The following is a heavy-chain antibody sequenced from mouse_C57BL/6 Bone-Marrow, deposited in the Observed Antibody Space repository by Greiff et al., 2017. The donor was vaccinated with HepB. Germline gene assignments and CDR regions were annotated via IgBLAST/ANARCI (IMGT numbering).Heavy chain of an antibody. CDR3: ARPSPYDGYYWTWFAY. CDR2: IYPGSGNT. D-gene: IGHD2-3*01. V-gene: IGHV1-66*01. J-gene: IGHJ3*01. Sequence: VQLQQSGPELVKPGASVKISCKASGYSFTSYYIHWVKQRPGQGLEWIGWIYPGSGNTKYNQKFKDKATLTADKSSSTAYMQLSSLTYEDSAVYYCARPSPYDGYYWTWFAYWGQGTLVTVSA. CDR1: GYSFTSYY.